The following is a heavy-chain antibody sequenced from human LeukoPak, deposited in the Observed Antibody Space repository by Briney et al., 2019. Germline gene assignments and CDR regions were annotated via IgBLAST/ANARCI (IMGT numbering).Heavy chain of an antibody. J-gene: IGHJ4*02. CDR2: SYYSGST. V-gene: IGHV4-31*03. CDR3: ARATYDLLTGYYLDS. Sequence: PSQTLSLTCSVSGGSITSGRYYRTWIGQYPEKGLEWIGYSYYSGSTHFKPSLKSRAAISLDKSKNQFSLNLTSATAADTAVYYCARATYDLLTGYYLDSWGQGTLITVSS. CDR1: GGSITSGRYY. D-gene: IGHD3-9*01.